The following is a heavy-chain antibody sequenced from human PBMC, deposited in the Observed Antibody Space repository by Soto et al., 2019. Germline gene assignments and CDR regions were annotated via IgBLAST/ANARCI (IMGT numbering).Heavy chain of an antibody. CDR3: TLGSWSAEVFDI. J-gene: IGHJ3*02. CDR1: GGSFRTYT. V-gene: IGHV1-69*02. Sequence: QVQLVQSGVEVKKPGSSVKVSCKASGGSFRTYTVFWVRQAPGQGLEWMGRIIPMFEIANYAQRFQGRVTFNADKCTGTVYMEMIRLTSDDTAIYFSTLGSWSAEVFDIWGRGTLVTAS. CDR2: IIPMFEIA. D-gene: IGHD6-13*01.